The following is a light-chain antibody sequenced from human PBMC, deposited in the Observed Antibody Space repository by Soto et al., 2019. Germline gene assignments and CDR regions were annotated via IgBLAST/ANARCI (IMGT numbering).Light chain of an antibody. Sequence: DIQMTQSPSTLSASVGDRVTITCRASQSISFWLAWYQQTPGSAPNLLIYDASTLGGGVPSRFSGSGSGTEFTLTISNLQPDDFASYYRQQYNSCPLTFGGGTKV. CDR1: QSISFW. J-gene: IGKJ4*01. CDR3: QQYNSCPLT. CDR2: DAS. V-gene: IGKV1-5*01.